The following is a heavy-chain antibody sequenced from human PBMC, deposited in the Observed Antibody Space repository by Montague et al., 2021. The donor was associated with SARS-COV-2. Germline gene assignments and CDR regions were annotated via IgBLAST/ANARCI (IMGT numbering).Heavy chain of an antibody. Sequence: SETLSLTCTVSGGSISSSSYYWGWIRQPPGKGLEWIGSIYSSGSTYYNPSLKSRVTISVDTSKNQFSLKLSSVTAADTAVYYCARAAREQLVRLSGMDVWGQGTTVTVSS. D-gene: IGHD6-13*01. CDR3: ARAAREQLVRLSGMDV. CDR2: IYSSGST. CDR1: GGSISSSSYY. V-gene: IGHV4-39*07. J-gene: IGHJ6*02.